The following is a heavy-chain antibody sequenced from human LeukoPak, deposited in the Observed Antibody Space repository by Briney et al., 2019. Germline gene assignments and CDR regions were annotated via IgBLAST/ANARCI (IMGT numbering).Heavy chain of an antibody. CDR2: ISGSGGST. D-gene: IGHD3-16*02. CDR3: AKGRFYDYVWGSYRSYFDY. J-gene: IGHJ4*02. V-gene: IGHV3-23*01. Sequence: GGSLRLSCAASGFTFSSYAMSWVRQAPGKGLEWVSAISGSGGSTYYADSVKGRFTISRDNPKNTLYLQMNSLRAEDTAVYYCAKGRFYDYVWGSYRSYFDYWGQGTLVTVSS. CDR1: GFTFSSYA.